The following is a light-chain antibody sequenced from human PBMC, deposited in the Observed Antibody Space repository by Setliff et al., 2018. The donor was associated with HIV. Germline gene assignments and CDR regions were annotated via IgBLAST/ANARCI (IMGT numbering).Light chain of an antibody. Sequence: QPALAQPASVSGSPGQSITISCTGTSGDVGGHNHVSWYQQHPGKAPQLMIYDVTSRPSGMSNRFSGSKSGNTASLNVSGLLPEDEADYFCSSYTSRGTWVFGGGTKVTVL. J-gene: IGLJ3*02. CDR2: DVT. CDR3: SSYTSRGTWV. V-gene: IGLV2-14*03. CDR1: SGDVGGHNH.